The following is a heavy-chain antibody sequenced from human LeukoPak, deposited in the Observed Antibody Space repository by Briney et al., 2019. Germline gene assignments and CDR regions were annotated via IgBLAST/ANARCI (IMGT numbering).Heavy chain of an antibody. D-gene: IGHD1-26*01. CDR3: ARARATGEFDC. CDR2: IKEDGSEK. J-gene: IGHJ4*02. CDR1: GFTLSSYW. Sequence: GGSLRLSCAVSGFTLSSYWMSWVRQSPEKGLEWVADIKEDGSEKYYVDSVKGRFTISRDNAKNSLYLQMNSLRAEDTAVYFCARARATGEFDCWGQGTLVTVSS. V-gene: IGHV3-7*01.